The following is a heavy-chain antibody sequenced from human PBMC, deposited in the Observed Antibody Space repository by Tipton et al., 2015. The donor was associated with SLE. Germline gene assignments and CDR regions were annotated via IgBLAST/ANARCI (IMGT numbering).Heavy chain of an antibody. D-gene: IGHD6-19*01. CDR1: GGSFSGYY. Sequence: TLSLTCAVYGGSFSGYYWSWIRQPPGKGLEWIGEINHSGSTNYNPSLKSRVTISVDTSKNQFSLKLRSVTAADTAVYYCARQGYSSGVINWFDPWGQGTLVTVSS. J-gene: IGHJ5*02. CDR3: ARQGYSSGVINWFDP. CDR2: INHSGST. V-gene: IGHV4-34*01.